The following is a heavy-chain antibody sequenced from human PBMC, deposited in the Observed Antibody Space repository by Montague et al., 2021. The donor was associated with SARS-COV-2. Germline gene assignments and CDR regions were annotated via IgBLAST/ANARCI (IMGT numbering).Heavy chain of an antibody. D-gene: IGHD5-12*01. J-gene: IGHJ4*02. CDR2: ISPSGDYI. CDR1: GLSFSSYH. CDR3: ARASWIVATVPDY. Sequence: SLRLSCAASGLSFSSYHMNWVRQAPGKGLEWVSSISPSGDYIYSXXSLKGRFIISRDNAKNSLYLQMSSLRAEDTAIYYCARASWIVATVPDYWGQGTLVTVSS. V-gene: IGHV3-21*01.